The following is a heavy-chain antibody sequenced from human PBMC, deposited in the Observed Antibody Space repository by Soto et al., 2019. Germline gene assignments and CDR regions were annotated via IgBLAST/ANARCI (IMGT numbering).Heavy chain of an antibody. CDR2: MNPNSAYT. CDR1: GYTFTSYD. CDR3: ARGNYNYVWGSYRFGFDY. D-gene: IGHD3-16*02. J-gene: IGHJ4*01. Sequence: ASVKVSCKASGYTFTSYDINWVRQATGQGLEWMGWMNPNSAYTGYAQNFQGRVTMTRNTSISTAYMELSSLRSQDTAVYYCARGNYNYVWGSYRFGFDYWG. V-gene: IGHV1-8*01.